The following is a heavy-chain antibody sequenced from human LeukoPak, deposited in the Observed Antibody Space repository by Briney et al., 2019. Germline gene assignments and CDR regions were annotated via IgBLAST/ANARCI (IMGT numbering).Heavy chain of an antibody. J-gene: IGHJ4*02. V-gene: IGHV1-8*01. D-gene: IGHD2-2*01. CDR2: MNPNSGNT. CDR1: GYTFTSYD. CDR3: AIFEDIVVVPAAIWGSDY. Sequence: ASVKVSCKASGYTFTSYDINWVRQATGQGLEWMGWMNPNSGNTGYAQKFQGRVTMTRNTSISTAYMELSSLRSEDTAVYYCAIFEDIVVVPAAIWGSDYWGQGTLVTVSS.